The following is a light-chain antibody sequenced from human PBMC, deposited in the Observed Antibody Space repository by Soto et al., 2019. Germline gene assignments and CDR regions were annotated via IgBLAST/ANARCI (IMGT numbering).Light chain of an antibody. CDR1: QSISSW. J-gene: IGKJ1*01. V-gene: IGKV1-5*03. Sequence: DIQMTQSPSTLSASVGDRVTITCRASQSISSWVAWYQQKPGKGPKLLIYKASHLESGVPSRFSGSGSGTEFTLTISSLQPGDFATYYCQHYNTYWTFGQGTKVDI. CDR3: QHYNTYWT. CDR2: KAS.